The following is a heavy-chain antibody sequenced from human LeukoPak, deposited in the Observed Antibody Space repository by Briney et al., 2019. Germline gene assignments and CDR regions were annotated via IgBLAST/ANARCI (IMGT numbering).Heavy chain of an antibody. D-gene: IGHD6-13*01. Sequence: GGSLRLSCAASGFTFSSYSMNWVRQAPGKGLEWVSSISSSSSYIYYADSVKGRFTISRDNAKNSLYLQMNSLRAEDTAVYYCAREDSSSWSTWDYWGQGTLVTVSS. CDR2: ISSSSSYI. CDR3: AREDSSSWSTWDY. J-gene: IGHJ4*02. V-gene: IGHV3-21*01. CDR1: GFTFSSYS.